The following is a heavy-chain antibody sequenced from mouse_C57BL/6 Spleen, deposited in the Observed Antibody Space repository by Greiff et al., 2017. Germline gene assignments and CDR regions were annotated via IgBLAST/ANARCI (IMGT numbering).Heavy chain of an antibody. D-gene: IGHD1-1*01. CDR3: ARSNTTVVDAMDY. J-gene: IGHJ4*01. Sequence: QVQLQQPGAELVKPGASVKLSCKASGYTFTSYWMQWVKQRPGQGLEWIGEIDPSDSYTNYNQKFKGKATLTVDTSSSTAYMQLSSLTSEDSAVYYCARSNTTVVDAMDYWGQGTSVTVSS. V-gene: IGHV1-50*01. CDR1: GYTFTSYW. CDR2: IDPSDSYT.